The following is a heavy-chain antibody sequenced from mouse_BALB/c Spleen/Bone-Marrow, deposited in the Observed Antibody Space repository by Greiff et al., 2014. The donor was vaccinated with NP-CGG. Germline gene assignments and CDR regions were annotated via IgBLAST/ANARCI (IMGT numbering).Heavy chain of an antibody. CDR2: IDPTNGNT. J-gene: IGHJ2*01. V-gene: IGHV14-3*02. CDR3: ARYYYGYYFDY. Sequence: EVMLVESGAELVEPGASVKLSCTASGFNIKDTYMHWVKQRPEQGLEWIGRIDPTNGNTKYDPKFQGKATITADTSSNTAYLQLSSLTSEDTAVYYCARYYYGYYFDYWGQGTTLTVSS. CDR1: GFNIKDTY. D-gene: IGHD1-2*01.